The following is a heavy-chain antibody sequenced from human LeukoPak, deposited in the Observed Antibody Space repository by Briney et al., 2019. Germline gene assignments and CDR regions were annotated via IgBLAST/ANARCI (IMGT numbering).Heavy chain of an antibody. D-gene: IGHD3-22*01. CDR3: ARRDYDSSGYYLGY. CDR1: GFTFSSYS. CDR2: ISSSSSTI. J-gene: IGHJ4*02. V-gene: IGHV3-48*04. Sequence: PGGSLRLSCAASGFTFSSYSMNWVRQAPGKGLEWVSYISSSSSTIYYADSVKGQFTISRDNAKNSLYLQMNSLRAEDTAVYYWARRDYDSSGYYLGYWGQGTLVTVSS.